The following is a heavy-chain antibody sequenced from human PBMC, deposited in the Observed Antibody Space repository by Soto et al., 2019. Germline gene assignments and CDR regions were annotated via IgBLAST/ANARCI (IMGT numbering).Heavy chain of an antibody. V-gene: IGHV2-70*04. D-gene: IGHD6-19*01. Sequence: SGPTLVNPTQTLTLTCTFSGFSLSTSGMRVSWIRQPPGKALEWLARIDWDDDKFYSTSLKTRLTISKDTSKNQVVLTMTNMDPVDTATYYCARAYSSGLDYWGQGTLVTVSS. J-gene: IGHJ4*02. CDR2: IDWDDDK. CDR3: ARAYSSGLDY. CDR1: GFSLSTSGMR.